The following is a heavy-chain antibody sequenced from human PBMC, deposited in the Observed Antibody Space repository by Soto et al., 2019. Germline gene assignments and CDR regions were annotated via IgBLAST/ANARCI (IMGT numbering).Heavy chain of an antibody. CDR3: ARWMVDITGTPSPEESGPHHFDY. D-gene: IGHD1-7*01. CDR1: GYTFTSYY. V-gene: IGHV1-46*01. J-gene: IGHJ4*02. CDR2: INPSGGST. Sequence: QVQLVQSGAEVKKPGASVKVSCKASGYTFTSYYMHWVRQAPGQGLAWMGIINPSGGSTSYAQKFQGRVTMTRDTSTSTVYMELSSLGTEDTAVYSCARWMVDITGTPSPEESGPHHFDYWGQGNLVNVSS.